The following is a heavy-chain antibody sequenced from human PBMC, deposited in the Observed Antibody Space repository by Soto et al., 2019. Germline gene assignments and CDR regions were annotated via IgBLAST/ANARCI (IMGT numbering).Heavy chain of an antibody. CDR1: GYSFTSYW. D-gene: IGHD5-18*01. J-gene: IGHJ6*02. V-gene: IGHV5-51*01. CDR3: ASSGSDAATPHYYYYGMDG. CDR2: IYPGDSDT. Sequence: PGESLKSAGTGSGYSFTSYWIGWVRQMPGKGLEWMGIIYPGDSDTRYSPSFQGQVTISADKSISTAYLQWRSLKASDTAMYYCASSGSDAATPHYYYYGMDGWDAVTT.